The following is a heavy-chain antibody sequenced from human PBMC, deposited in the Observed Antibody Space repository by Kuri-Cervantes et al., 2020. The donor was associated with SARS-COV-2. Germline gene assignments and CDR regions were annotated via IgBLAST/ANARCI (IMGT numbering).Heavy chain of an antibody. J-gene: IGHJ4*02. Sequence: GESLKISCAASGFAFSSYAMSWVRQAPGKGLEWVSAISGSGGSTYYADSVKGRFTISRDNSQNTLYLQMNSLRAEDTAFYYCARGKLWPSSFDYWGQGTLVTVSS. CDR1: GFAFSSYA. V-gene: IGHV3-23*01. D-gene: IGHD1-1*01. CDR2: ISGSGGST. CDR3: ARGKLWPSSFDY.